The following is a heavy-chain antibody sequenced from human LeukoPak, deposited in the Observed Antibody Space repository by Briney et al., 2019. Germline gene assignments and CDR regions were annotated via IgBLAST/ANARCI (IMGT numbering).Heavy chain of an antibody. CDR1: GGSISSGDYY. CDR2: IYYSGST. D-gene: IGHD3-22*01. Sequence: SETLSLTCTVSGGSISSGDYYWSWIRQPPGKGLKWIGYIYYSGSTYYNPSLKSRVTISVDTSKNQFSLKLSSVTAADTAVYYCASVLYYYDSSGYIDYWGQGTLVTVSS. CDR3: ASVLYYYDSSGYIDY. V-gene: IGHV4-30-4*01. J-gene: IGHJ4*02.